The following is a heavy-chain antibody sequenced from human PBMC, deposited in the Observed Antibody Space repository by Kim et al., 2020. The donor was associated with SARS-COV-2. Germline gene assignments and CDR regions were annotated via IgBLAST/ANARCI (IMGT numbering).Heavy chain of an antibody. CDR3: ARDWSYFDY. Sequence: GGSLRLSCAASGFTFSDYWMSWLRHTPGKGLEWVANMKPDGSEEYYVDSVKGRFTISRDNGKNSLFLQMNSLRAEDTAVYYCARDWSYFDYWGQGILVTVSS. J-gene: IGHJ4*02. D-gene: IGHD1-1*01. V-gene: IGHV3-7*04. CDR2: MKPDGSEE. CDR1: GFTFSDYW.